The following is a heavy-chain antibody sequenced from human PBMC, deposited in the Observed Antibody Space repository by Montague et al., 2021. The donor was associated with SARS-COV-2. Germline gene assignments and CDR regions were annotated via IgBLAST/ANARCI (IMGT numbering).Heavy chain of an antibody. CDR1: GFTFSSYA. J-gene: IGHJ3*02. D-gene: IGHD6-25*01. V-gene: IGHV3-23*01. CDR3: AKTGGSAPGPGLGNAFDI. CDR2: IGGNGGGT. Sequence: SLRLSCAASGFTFSSYAMTWVRQAPGKGLEWVSVIGGNGGGTYYADSVKGRFTISRDNSKNTLYLQMNSLRAEDTAVYYCAKTGGSAPGPGLGNAFDIWGQGTMVTVSS.